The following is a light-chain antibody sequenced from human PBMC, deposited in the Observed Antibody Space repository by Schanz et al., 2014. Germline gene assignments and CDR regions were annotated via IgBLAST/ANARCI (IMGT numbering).Light chain of an antibody. Sequence: QSALTQPPSASGSPGQSVTISCTGTSSDVGGYNFVSWYQQHPGKVPKLLIFEVSQRPSGVPDRFSGSKSGITASLTVSGLQAEDEADYYCSSYVGSNNWVFGGGTKLTVL. CDR1: SSDVGGYNF. CDR3: SSYVGSNNWV. J-gene: IGLJ3*02. CDR2: EVS. V-gene: IGLV2-8*01.